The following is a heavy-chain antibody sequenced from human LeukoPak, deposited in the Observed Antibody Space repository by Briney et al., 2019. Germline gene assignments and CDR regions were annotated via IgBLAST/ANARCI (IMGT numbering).Heavy chain of an antibody. CDR3: ARARYYYDSSGYYFLNPHYNWFDP. D-gene: IGHD3-22*01. J-gene: IGHJ5*02. CDR2: IYYSGST. V-gene: IGHV4-39*07. Sequence: SETLSLTCTVSGGSISSSSYYWGWIRQPPGKGLEWIGSIYYSGSTYYNPSLKSRVTISVDTSKNQFSLKLSSVTAADTAVYYCARARYYYDSSGYYFLNPHYNWFDPWGQGTLVTVSS. CDR1: GGSISSSSYY.